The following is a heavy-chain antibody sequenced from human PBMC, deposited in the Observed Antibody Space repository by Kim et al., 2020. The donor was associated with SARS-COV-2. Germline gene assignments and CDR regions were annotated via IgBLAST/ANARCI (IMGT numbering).Heavy chain of an antibody. Sequence: GRSLRLSCAASGFSFNNFCMHWVRQAPGKGLVWVALMTNEGSNTNYADSLKGRFTISRDNSKNTLYLQMNSLRAEDTAVYYCAKDRSVVVTAF. J-gene: IGHJ3*01. CDR2: MTNEGSNT. V-gene: IGHV3-30*18. D-gene: IGHD2-21*02. CDR1: GFSFNNFC. CDR3: AKDRSVVVTAF.